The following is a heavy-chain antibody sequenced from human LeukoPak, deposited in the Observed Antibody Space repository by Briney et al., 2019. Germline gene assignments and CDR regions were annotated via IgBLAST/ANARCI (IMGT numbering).Heavy chain of an antibody. D-gene: IGHD6-13*01. CDR2: ISSSSSTI. CDR3: ARVGSIAAAGTPDY. Sequence: GGSLRLSCAASGFTFSSYAMSWVRQAPGKGLEWVSYISSSSSTIYYADSVKGRFTISRDNAKNSLYLQMNSLRAEDTAVYYCARVGSIAAAGTPDYWGQGTLVTVSS. CDR1: GFTFSSYA. V-gene: IGHV3-48*04. J-gene: IGHJ4*02.